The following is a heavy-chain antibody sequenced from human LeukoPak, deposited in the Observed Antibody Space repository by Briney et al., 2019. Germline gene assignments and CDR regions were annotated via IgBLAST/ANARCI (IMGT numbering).Heavy chain of an antibody. CDR3: ARSAGDYYDSSGYYYYYMDV. D-gene: IGHD3-22*01. CDR2: MSPNSGNT. V-gene: IGHV1-8*01. Sequence: ASVKVSCKASGYTFTSHDINWVRQATGQGLEWMGWMSPNSGNTGYAQKFQGRVTMTRNTSISTAYMELSSLRSEDTAVYYCARSAGDYYDSSGYYYYYMDVWGKGTTVTVSS. J-gene: IGHJ6*03. CDR1: GYTFTSHD.